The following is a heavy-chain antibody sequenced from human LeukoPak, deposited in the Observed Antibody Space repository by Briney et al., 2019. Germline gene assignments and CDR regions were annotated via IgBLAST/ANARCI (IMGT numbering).Heavy chain of an antibody. CDR1: GGSISSYY. CDR2: IHFSGST. Sequence: PSETLSLTCTVSGGSISSYYWSWIRQPPGKGLEWIGYIHFSGSTNYNPSLKSRVTVSDDKSKNQFSLKLSSVTAADTAIFYCARVLSGSIYNWGQGTLVTVSS. J-gene: IGHJ4*02. D-gene: IGHD1-14*01. CDR3: ARVLSGSIYN. V-gene: IGHV4-59*12.